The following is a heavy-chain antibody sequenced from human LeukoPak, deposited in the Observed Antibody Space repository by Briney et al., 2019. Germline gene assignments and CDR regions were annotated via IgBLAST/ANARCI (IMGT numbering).Heavy chain of an antibody. D-gene: IGHD5-12*01. CDR1: GGSISSGSYY. CDR3: ARDGVAPSWFDP. Sequence: SETLSLTCTVSGGSISSGSYYWSWLRQPAGKGLEWIGRIYTSGSTNYNPSLKSRVTISVDTSKNQFSLKLSSVTAADTAVYYCARDGVAPSWFDPWGQGTLVTVSS. V-gene: IGHV4-61*02. J-gene: IGHJ5*02. CDR2: IYTSGST.